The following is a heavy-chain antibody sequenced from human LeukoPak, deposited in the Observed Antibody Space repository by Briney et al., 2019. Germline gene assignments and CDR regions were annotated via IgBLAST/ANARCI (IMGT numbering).Heavy chain of an antibody. V-gene: IGHV4-30-4*01. D-gene: IGHD6-13*01. J-gene: IGHJ4*02. CDR1: GASISSGDHY. Sequence: PSETLSLTCAVSGASISSGDHYWSWIRQPPGKGLEWIGYIYYSGSTYYNPSLKSRVTISVDTSKNQFSLKLSSVTAADTAVYYCARGRLTAAAGPYFDSWGQGALVTVSS. CDR3: ARGRLTAAAGPYFDS. CDR2: IYYSGST.